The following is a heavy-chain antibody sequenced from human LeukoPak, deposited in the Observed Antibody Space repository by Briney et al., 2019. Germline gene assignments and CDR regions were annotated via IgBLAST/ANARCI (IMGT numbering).Heavy chain of an antibody. Sequence: ASVKVSCKASGYTFTSYGISWVRQAPGQGLEWMGRIIPILGIANYAQKFQGRVTITADKSTSTAYMELSSLRSEDTAVYYCARGYGSGSYNYWGQGTLVTVSS. D-gene: IGHD3-10*01. CDR3: ARGYGSGSYNY. CDR2: IIPILGIA. V-gene: IGHV1-69*04. CDR1: GYTFTSYG. J-gene: IGHJ4*02.